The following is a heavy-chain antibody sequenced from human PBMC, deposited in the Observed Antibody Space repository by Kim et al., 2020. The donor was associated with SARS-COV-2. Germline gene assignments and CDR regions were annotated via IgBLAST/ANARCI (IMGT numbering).Heavy chain of an antibody. CDR3: ARDSSIFGVVITPLSYYYGMDV. CDR2: INPNSGGT. J-gene: IGHJ6*02. Sequence: ASVNVSCKASGYTFTGYYMHWVRQAPGQGLEWMGRINPNSGGTNYAQKFQGRVTMTRDTSISTAYMELSRLRSDDTAVYYCARDSSIFGVVITPLSYYYGMDVWGQGTTVTVSS. D-gene: IGHD3-3*01. V-gene: IGHV1-2*06. CDR1: GYTFTGYY.